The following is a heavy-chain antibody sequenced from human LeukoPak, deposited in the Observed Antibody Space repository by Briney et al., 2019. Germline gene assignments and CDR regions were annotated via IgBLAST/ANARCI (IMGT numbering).Heavy chain of an antibody. J-gene: IGHJ4*02. CDR2: INPSGGST. D-gene: IGHD2-21*02. V-gene: IGHV1-46*01. CDR1: GYTFTSYH. CDR3: ARGQNCGGDCYLYYFDY. Sequence: ASVKVSCKASGYTFTSYHLHWVRQAPGQGLEWMGIINPSGGSTSYAQKFQGRVTMTRDMSTSTVYMELSSLRSEDTAVYYCARGQNCGGDCYLYYFDYWGQGTLVTVSS.